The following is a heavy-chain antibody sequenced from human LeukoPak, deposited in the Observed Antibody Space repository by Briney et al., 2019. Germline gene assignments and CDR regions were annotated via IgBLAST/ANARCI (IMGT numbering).Heavy chain of an antibody. J-gene: IGHJ4*02. D-gene: IGHD3-10*01. CDR3: ARLSDPGSYYDY. CDR1: GGSISSGGYS. V-gene: IGHV4-30-2*03. Sequence: SETLSLTCAVSGGSISSGGYSWTWIRQPPGKGLECVGHVYYSGSTYYNPSLKSRVTISVDTSKNQFSLKLSSVTAADTAVYYCARLSDPGSYYDYWGQGTLVTVSS. CDR2: VYYSGST.